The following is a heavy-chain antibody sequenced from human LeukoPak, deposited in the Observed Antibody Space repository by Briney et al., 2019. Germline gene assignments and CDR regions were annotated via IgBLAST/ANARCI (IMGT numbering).Heavy chain of an antibody. CDR1: GGSISSGDYY. Sequence: SETLSFTCTVSGGSISSGDYYWSWIRQPPGKGLEWIGYIYYSGSTYYNPSLKSRVTISVDTSKNQFSLKLSSVTAADTAVYYCVRMQSSGYYYDYWGQGTLVTVSS. J-gene: IGHJ4*02. D-gene: IGHD3-22*01. V-gene: IGHV4-30-4*08. CDR3: VRMQSSGYYYDY. CDR2: IYYSGST.